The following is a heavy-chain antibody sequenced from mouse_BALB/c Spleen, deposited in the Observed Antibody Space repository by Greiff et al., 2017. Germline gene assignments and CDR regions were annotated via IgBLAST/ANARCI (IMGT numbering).Heavy chain of an antibody. V-gene: IGHV14-4*02. CDR1: GFNITDYY. CDR2: IDPENGDT. D-gene: IGHD1-2*01. J-gene: IGHJ4*01. CDR3: CDLHRYYDAMDY. Sequence: EVQLQQSGAELVRPGASVKLSCTASGFNITDYYMHWVKQRPEQGLEWIGWIDPENGDTEYAPKFQGKATMTADTSSNTAYLQLSSLTSEDTAVYYCCDLHRYYDAMDYWGQGTSVTVSA.